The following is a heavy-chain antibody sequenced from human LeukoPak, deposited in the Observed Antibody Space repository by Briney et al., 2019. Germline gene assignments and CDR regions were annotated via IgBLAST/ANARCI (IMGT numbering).Heavy chain of an antibody. D-gene: IGHD6-19*01. CDR3: ARSTESSGWYPDFDY. Sequence: ASVKVSCKASGYTFNTYGISWVRQAPGQGLEWMGWINPENGGANYAQKFQGRVTMTRDTSISTAYMELSSLRSDDTAVYYCARSTESSGWYPDFDYWGQGTLVTVSS. J-gene: IGHJ4*02. CDR1: GYTFNTYG. V-gene: IGHV1-2*02. CDR2: INPENGGA.